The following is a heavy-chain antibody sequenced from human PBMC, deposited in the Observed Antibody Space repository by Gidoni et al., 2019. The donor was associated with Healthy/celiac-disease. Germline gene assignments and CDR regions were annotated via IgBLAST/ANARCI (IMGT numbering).Heavy chain of an antibody. CDR2: ISYDGSNK. J-gene: IGHJ4*02. D-gene: IGHD4-17*01. CDR3: AKIAVTTPSY. V-gene: IGHV3-30*18. CDR1: GFTFSSYG. Sequence: QVQLVESGGGVVQPGRSLRLSCAASGFTFSSYGMHCVRQAPGKGLEWVAVISYDGSNKYYADSVKGRFTISRDNSKNTLYLQMNSLRAEDTAVYYCAKIAVTTPSYWGQGTLVTVSS.